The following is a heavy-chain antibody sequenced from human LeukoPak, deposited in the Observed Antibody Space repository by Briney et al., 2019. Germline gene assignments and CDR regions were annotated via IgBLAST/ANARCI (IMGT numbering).Heavy chain of an antibody. D-gene: IGHD2-2*01. CDR3: ARVGSTSSYYYYYYYMDV. Sequence: GGSLRLSCAASGFTFSSYSMNWVRQAPGKGLEWVSSISSSSSYIYYADSVKGRFTISRDNAKNSLYLQMNSLRAEDTAVYYCARVGSTSSYYYYYYYMDVWGKGTTVIVSS. V-gene: IGHV3-21*01. CDR1: GFTFSSYS. CDR2: ISSSSSYI. J-gene: IGHJ6*03.